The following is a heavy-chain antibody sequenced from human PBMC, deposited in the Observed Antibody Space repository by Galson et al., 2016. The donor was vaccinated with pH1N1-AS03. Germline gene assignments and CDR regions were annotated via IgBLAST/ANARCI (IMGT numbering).Heavy chain of an antibody. D-gene: IGHD2/OR15-2a*01. CDR3: AKDLHFYDSYYLDY. CDR2: MSYDGSTK. CDR1: GFTFNRHA. Sequence: SLRLSCAASGFTFNRHAMHWVRQAPGKGLEWVAIMSYDGSTKYYTDSVRDRFTIPRDNSKKTLYLHMSSLRAEDTAVYYCAKDLHFYDSYYLDYRGRGTLVIVSS. V-gene: IGHV3-30*18. J-gene: IGHJ4*02.